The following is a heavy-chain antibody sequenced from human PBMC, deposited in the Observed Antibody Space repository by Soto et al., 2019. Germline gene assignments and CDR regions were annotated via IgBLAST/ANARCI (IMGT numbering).Heavy chain of an antibody. CDR2: IYYNGNT. CDR1: RGSLSTYY. CDR3: ARHATRSYDY. V-gene: IGHV4-59*08. J-gene: IGHJ4*02. Sequence: SETLSLTWTVSRGSLSTYYWSWIRQPPGKGLECIGYIYYNGNTNYNPSLKSRVTISVDTSKNQFTLNLNSVTAADTAVYYCARHATRSYDYWGQGTLVTVSS.